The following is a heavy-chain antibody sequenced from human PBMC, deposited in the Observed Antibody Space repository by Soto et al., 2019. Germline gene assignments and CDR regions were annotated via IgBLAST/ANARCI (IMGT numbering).Heavy chain of an antibody. J-gene: IGHJ6*02. V-gene: IGHV1-18*04. CDR2: ISGYNGNT. CDR3: ARDDYDILPAYSYYYGMDV. CDR1: GYSFTSYG. D-gene: IGHD3-9*01. Sequence: XSVKVSCKASGYSFTSYGIIWVRRAPGQGLEWMGWISGYNGNTNYAQRLQGRVTMTTDTSTSTAYMELRSLRSDDTAVYYCARDDYDILPAYSYYYGMDVWGQGTTVTVSS.